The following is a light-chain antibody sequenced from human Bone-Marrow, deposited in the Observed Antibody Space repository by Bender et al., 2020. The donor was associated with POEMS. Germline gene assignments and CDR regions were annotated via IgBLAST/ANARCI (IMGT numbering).Light chain of an antibody. Sequence: SYELTQPPSVSVSPGQTASLTCSGDKLGDKYAFWYQQKPGQSPVMVIYQDTKRPSGIPERFSGSNSGNTATLTISGTQTLDEADYYCQAWDRSTAVVFGGGTKLTVL. CDR1: KLGDKY. V-gene: IGLV3-1*01. CDR2: QDT. CDR3: QAWDRSTAVV. J-gene: IGLJ2*01.